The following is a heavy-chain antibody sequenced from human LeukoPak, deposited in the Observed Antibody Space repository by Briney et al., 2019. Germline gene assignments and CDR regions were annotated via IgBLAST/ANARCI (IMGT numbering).Heavy chain of an antibody. CDR1: GFTFTSYT. CDR3: ARTLAVAGTWYYFDY. V-gene: IGHV3-23*01. J-gene: IGHJ4*02. D-gene: IGHD6-19*01. CDR2: ISGSGGST. Sequence: GGSLRLSCAASGFTFTSYTMSWVRQAPGKGLEWVSAISGSGGSTYYADSVRGRFTISRDNSKNMLYLQMNSLRAEDTAVYYCARTLAVAGTWYYFDYWGQGTLVTVSS.